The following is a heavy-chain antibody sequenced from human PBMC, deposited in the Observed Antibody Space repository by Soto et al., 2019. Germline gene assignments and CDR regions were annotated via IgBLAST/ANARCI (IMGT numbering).Heavy chain of an antibody. CDR2: ISSSSSYT. CDR3: ARDFKVGATSAFDI. CDR1: GGYISGGYYS. Sequence: LSLTCAVSGGYISGGYYSWSWIRQAPGKGLEWVSYISSSSSYTNYADSVKGRFTISRDNAKNSLYLQMNSLRAEDTAVYYCARDFKVGATSAFDIWGQGTMVTVSS. J-gene: IGHJ3*02. D-gene: IGHD1-26*01. V-gene: IGHV3-11*06.